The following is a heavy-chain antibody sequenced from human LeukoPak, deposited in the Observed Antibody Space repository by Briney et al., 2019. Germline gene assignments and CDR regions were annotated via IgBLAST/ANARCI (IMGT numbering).Heavy chain of an antibody. V-gene: IGHV3-23*01. J-gene: IGHJ4*02. CDR3: ARGWDYGGLYYFDY. Sequence: GGSLRLSCAASGFTFSSYAMSWVRQAPGKGLEWVSAISGSGGSTYYADSVKGRFTISRDNSKNTLYLQMNSLRAEDTAVYYCARGWDYGGLYYFDYWGQGTLVTVSS. CDR2: ISGSGGST. D-gene: IGHD4-23*01. CDR1: GFTFSSYA.